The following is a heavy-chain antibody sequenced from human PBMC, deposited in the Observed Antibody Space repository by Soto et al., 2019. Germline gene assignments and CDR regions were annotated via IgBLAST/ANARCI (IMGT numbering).Heavy chain of an antibody. CDR3: VRDHIWSYDY. D-gene: IGHD3-10*01. V-gene: IGHV3-48*01. Sequence: PGGSLRLSCAASGFTFSSYTMNWVRQAPGKGLEWVSYISLSGSDMYYAGSVKGRFTISRDNAKNSLSLQMNSLRAEDTAVYYCVRDHIWSYDYWSQGTPVTVSS. J-gene: IGHJ4*02. CDR2: ISLSGSDM. CDR1: GFTFSSYT.